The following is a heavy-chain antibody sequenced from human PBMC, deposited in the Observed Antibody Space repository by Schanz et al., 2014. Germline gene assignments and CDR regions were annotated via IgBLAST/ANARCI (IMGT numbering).Heavy chain of an antibody. D-gene: IGHD3-10*01. J-gene: IGHJ3*02. CDR3: ARGIITMVRGGDVGAFDI. Sequence: QVQLVESGGGVVQPGRSLRLSCAASGFTFRSYGMHWVLQAPGKGLEWVALISYDGSSKNHADSVQGRFNISRDNSKNALYLQMDSLRAEDTAVYYCARGIITMVRGGDVGAFDIWGQGTMVTVSS. V-gene: IGHV3-33*01. CDR2: ISYDGSSK. CDR1: GFTFRSYG.